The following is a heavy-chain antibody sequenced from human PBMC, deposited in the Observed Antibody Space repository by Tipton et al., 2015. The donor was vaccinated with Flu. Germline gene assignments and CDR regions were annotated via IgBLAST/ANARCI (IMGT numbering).Heavy chain of an antibody. CDR1: GGSVRSYH. J-gene: IGHJ4*02. CDR3: ACSAAGRGLVFDY. Sequence: TLSLTCTVSGGSVRSYHWSWIRQPPGKGLEWIGNIHNSGSTNYNPSLKSRVTISVDTSQNQFSLKLSSVTATDTAVYYCACSAAGRGLVFDYWGQGTLVTVSS. V-gene: IGHV4-59*08. CDR2: IHNSGST. D-gene: IGHD6-25*01.